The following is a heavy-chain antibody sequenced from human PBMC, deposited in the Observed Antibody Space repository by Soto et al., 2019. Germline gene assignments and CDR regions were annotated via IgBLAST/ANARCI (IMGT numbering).Heavy chain of an antibody. V-gene: IGHV3-21*04. J-gene: IGHJ4*02. CDR1: GVTFSRNT. D-gene: IGHD6-19*01. Sequence: EGSLKLSCVTSGVTFSRNTMNWVRQAPGKWLEWVASITSSGSYVYYSDSVKGRFSASRGNAKNTLYLQMNSLRADDTAVYYCAKDLHGSGWSFDQWGQGTVVTVSS. CDR3: AKDLHGSGWSFDQ. CDR2: ITSSGSYV.